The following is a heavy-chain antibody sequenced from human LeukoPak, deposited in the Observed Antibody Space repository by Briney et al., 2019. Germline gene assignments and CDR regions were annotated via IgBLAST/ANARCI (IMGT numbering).Heavy chain of an antibody. CDR3: ARDDCSSTSCPYY. CDR2: IISSSTTI. J-gene: IGHJ4*02. D-gene: IGHD2-2*01. V-gene: IGHV3-48*02. CDR1: GFTFSGYS. Sequence: GGSLRLSCAASGFTFSGYSMNWVRQAPGKGLEWVSYIISSSTTIYYADSVKGRFTISRGNAKNSLYPQMNSLRDEDTAVYYCARDDCSSTSCPYYWGQGTLVTVSS.